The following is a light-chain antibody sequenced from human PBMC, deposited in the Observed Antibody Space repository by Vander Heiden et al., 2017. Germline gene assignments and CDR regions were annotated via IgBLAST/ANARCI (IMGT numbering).Light chain of an antibody. CDR1: QSISSW. V-gene: IGKV1-5*03. J-gene: IGKJ3*01. Sequence: DIQMTQSPSTLSASVGDRVTITCRASQSISSWLAWYQQKPGKAPKLLIYKASSLESGVPSRFSGSGSGTEFTLTISSLQPDDFATYYCQHENSSSVTFGHGTKVDIK. CDR3: QHENSSSVT. CDR2: KAS.